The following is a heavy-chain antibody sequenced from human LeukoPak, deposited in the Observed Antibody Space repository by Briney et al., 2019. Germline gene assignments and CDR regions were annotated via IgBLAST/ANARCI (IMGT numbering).Heavy chain of an antibody. J-gene: IGHJ4*02. D-gene: IGHD6-19*01. Sequence: HPGGSLRLSCAASGFTFSSYWMTWVRQAPGKGLEWVANIKQDGSERNYVDSVKGRFTISRDNAKNSLYLQMNTLRDEDTAVYYCATGAGCGYWGQGNLVTVSS. CDR2: IKQDGSER. CDR3: ATGAGCGY. V-gene: IGHV3-7*03. CDR1: GFTFSSYW.